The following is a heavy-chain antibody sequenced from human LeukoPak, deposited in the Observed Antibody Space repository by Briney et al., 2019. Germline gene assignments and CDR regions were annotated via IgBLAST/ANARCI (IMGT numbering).Heavy chain of an antibody. CDR3: ARYPYCVTASCYPDYYYYGMDV. CDR1: GGSISPYY. V-gene: IGHV4-59*01. J-gene: IGHJ6*02. Sequence: SETLSLTCTVSGGSISPYYWTWIRQPPGKGLEWIGEISYTGSTDYNPSLKSRVTISVDTSENQFSLKLSSVTAADTAVYYCARYPYCVTASCYPDYYYYGMDVWGQGTLVTVSS. D-gene: IGHD2-2*01. CDR2: ISYTGST.